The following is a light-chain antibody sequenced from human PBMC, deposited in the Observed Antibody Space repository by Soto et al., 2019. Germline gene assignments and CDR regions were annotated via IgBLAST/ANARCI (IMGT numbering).Light chain of an antibody. J-gene: IGKJ1*01. CDR2: DAS. Sequence: DIQMTQSPSTLSASVGDRVTITCRASQSISNWLAWYQQKAGKAPKLLIYDASILESGVPSRFIGGASGTEFTLTLSSLQPDDFATYYCQQYKTSPCTFGHGTNVDIK. CDR3: QQYKTSPCT. CDR1: QSISNW. V-gene: IGKV1-5*01.